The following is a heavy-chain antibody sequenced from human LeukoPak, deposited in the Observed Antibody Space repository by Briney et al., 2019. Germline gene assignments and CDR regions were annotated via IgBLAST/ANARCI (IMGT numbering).Heavy chain of an antibody. D-gene: IGHD6-19*01. Sequence: GRSLRLSCAASGFTFDDYAMHWVRQAPGRGLEWVSGISWNSGSIGYADSVKGRFTISRDNAKNSLYLQMNSLRTEDMAMYYSVTDGISGSRYYYYMDVCGKGTTVTVS. CDR3: VTDGISGSRYYYYMDV. CDR2: ISWNSGSI. J-gene: IGHJ6*03. V-gene: IGHV3-9*03. CDR1: GFTFDDYA.